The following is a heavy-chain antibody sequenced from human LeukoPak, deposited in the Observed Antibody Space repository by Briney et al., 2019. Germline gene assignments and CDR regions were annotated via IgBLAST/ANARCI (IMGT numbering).Heavy chain of an antibody. J-gene: IGHJ4*02. D-gene: IGHD2-2*01. CDR3: ARHVGLGYCSSASCRSFDY. CDR1: GYSISSGYY. Sequence: PSETLSLTCSVSGYSISSGYYWGWIRQPPGKGLEWIGSIYHSGNTYYNPSLRSRVTLSVDTSKNQFSLKLYSMTAADTALYYCARHVGLGYCSSASCRSFDYWGQGTLVTVSS. CDR2: IYHSGNT. V-gene: IGHV4-38-2*02.